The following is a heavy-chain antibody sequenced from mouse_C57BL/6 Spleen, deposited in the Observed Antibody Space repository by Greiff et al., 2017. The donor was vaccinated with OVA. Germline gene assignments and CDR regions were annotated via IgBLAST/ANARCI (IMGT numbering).Heavy chain of an antibody. J-gene: IGHJ2*01. D-gene: IGHD1-1*02. CDR3: ARAGGYPLWYFDY. Sequence: QVQLQQPGAELVKPGASVKLSCKASGYTFTSYWMQWVKQRPGQGLEWIGEIDPSDSYTNYNQKFKGKATLTVDTSSSTAYMQLSSLTSEDSAVYDCARAGGYPLWYFDYWGQGTTLTVSS. CDR2: IDPSDSYT. V-gene: IGHV1-50*01. CDR1: GYTFTSYW.